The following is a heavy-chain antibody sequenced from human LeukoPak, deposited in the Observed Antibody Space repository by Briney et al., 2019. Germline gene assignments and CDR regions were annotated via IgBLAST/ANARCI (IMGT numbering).Heavy chain of an antibody. V-gene: IGHV3-23*01. J-gene: IGHJ4*02. CDR1: GFTFSKNA. Sequence: GGSLRLSCAASGFTFSKNAMSWVRQAPGKGLEWVPSITSSGSATCYADSVKGRFTISRDNSKNTLYLQMNGLRAEDTAVYYCARGVDVWGNYRQYYFDYWGQETLVTVSS. D-gene: IGHD3-16*02. CDR2: ITSSGSAT. CDR3: ARGVDVWGNYRQYYFDY.